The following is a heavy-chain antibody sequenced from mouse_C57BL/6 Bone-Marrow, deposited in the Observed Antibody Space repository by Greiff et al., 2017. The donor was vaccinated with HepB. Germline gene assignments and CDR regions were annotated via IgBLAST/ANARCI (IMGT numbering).Heavy chain of an antibody. D-gene: IGHD1-1*01. CDR2: IYPRSGNT. CDR1: GYTFTSYG. J-gene: IGHJ2*01. Sequence: VQLQQSGAELARPGASVKLSCKASGYTFTSYGISWVKQRTGQGLEWIGEIYPRSGNTYYNEKFKGKATLTADKSSSTAYMELRSLTSEDSAVYFCARSGVTTVVCDDWGQGTTLTVSS. V-gene: IGHV1-81*01. CDR3: ARSGVTTVVCDD.